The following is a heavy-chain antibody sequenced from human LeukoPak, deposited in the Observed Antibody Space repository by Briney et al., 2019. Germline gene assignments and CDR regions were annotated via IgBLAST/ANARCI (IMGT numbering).Heavy chain of an antibody. CDR2: FDPEDGET. D-gene: IGHD3-9*01. V-gene: IGHV1-24*01. J-gene: IGHJ4*02. CDR1: GYTLTELS. CDR3: ATDKSRFDWLHYFDY. Sequence: APVKVSCKVSGYTLTELSMHWVRQAPGKGLEWMGGFDPEDGETIYAQKFQGRVTMTEDTSTDTAYMELSSLRSEDTAVYYCATDKSRFDWLHYFDYWGQGTLVTVSS.